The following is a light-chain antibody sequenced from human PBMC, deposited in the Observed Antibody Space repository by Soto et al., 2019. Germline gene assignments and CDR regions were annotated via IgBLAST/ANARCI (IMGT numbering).Light chain of an antibody. V-gene: IGKV1-39*01. CDR3: QQSYSTPIT. Sequence: DIQMTQSPSSLSASVGDRVSITCRASQSISSFLNWYQQKPGKAPKLLIYTASNLHSGVPSRFSGSESGTDFTLTTTSLQPEDFATYYCQQSYSTPITFGQGTRLEIK. CDR1: QSISSF. J-gene: IGKJ5*01. CDR2: TAS.